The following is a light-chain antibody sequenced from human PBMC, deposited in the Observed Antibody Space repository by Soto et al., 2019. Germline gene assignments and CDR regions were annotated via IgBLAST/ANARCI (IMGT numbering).Light chain of an antibody. CDR2: DVS. CDR1: SSDVGGYNY. V-gene: IGLV2-14*01. J-gene: IGLJ2*01. CDR3: SSYTSSSTLGV. Sequence: QSALTQPASVSGSTGQSITISCTGASSDVGGYNYVSWYQQHPGKAPKLMIYDVSNRPSGVSNRFSGSKSGNTASLTISGLQAEDEAHYYCSSYTSSSTLGVFGGGTKVTV.